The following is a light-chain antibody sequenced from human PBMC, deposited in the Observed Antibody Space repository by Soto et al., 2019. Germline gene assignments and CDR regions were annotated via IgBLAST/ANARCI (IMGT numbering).Light chain of an antibody. CDR2: ATS. CDR3: QQTHTFPLT. V-gene: IGKV1-12*01. J-gene: IGKJ3*01. Sequence: IQMTQSPSSVSASVGDRVTITCRASQGVSSWLAWYQQKPGKAPNLLIYATSNLQSGVPSRFSGSGSGTDFTLTISSLHPEDFATYYCQQTHTFPLTVGPGTKVDSK. CDR1: QGVSSW.